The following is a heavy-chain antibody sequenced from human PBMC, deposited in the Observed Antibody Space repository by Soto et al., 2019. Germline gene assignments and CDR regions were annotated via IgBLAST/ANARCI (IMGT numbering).Heavy chain of an antibody. CDR2: IHHTGGT. CDR3: ARGLPNYFGLNWFDP. CDR1: GASISTGTYS. J-gene: IGHJ5*02. D-gene: IGHD3-10*01. Sequence: SETLSLTCGVSGASISTGTYSWNWTRQPPGKGLEWIGYIHHTGGTFYNPSLESRVTISRDVSKNQFSLKMTSVTAADTAVYFCARGLPNYFGLNWFDPWGQGTLVTVSS. V-gene: IGHV4-30-2*01.